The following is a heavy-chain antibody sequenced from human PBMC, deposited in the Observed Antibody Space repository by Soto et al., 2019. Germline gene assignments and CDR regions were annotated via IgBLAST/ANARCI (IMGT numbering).Heavy chain of an antibody. V-gene: IGHV4-4*07. Sequence: SETLSLTCSVSGGSISSYYWSWIRQPAGKGLEWIGRIYSSGSTKYNPFLKSRVIMSVDTSKNQFSLKLYSVTAADTAVYYCARTLEAAGTENWFDPWGQGTLVTVSS. CDR3: ARTLEAAGTENWFDP. CDR1: GGSISSYY. CDR2: IYSSGST. D-gene: IGHD6-13*01. J-gene: IGHJ5*02.